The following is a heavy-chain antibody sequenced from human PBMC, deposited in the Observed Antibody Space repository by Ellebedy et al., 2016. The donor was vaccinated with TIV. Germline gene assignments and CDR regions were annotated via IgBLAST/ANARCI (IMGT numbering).Heavy chain of an antibody. CDR3: ARDGAGTTVFDY. J-gene: IGHJ4*02. CDR2: INPNSGGT. CDR1: GYTFTDYY. D-gene: IGHD4-17*01. V-gene: IGHV1-2*04. Sequence: GGSLRLSCKASGYTFTDYYIHWVRQAPGQGLEWMGWINPNSGGTNYAHKFQGWVTMTRDTSISPAYMELSRLRSDDTAVYYCARDGAGTTVFDYWGQGTLVTVSS.